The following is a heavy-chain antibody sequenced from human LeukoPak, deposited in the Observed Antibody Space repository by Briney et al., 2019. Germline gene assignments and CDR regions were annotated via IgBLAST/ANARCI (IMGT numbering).Heavy chain of an antibody. CDR3: ASERTVTPWYFDY. Sequence: SVKVSCKASGGTFSSYAISWVRQAPGQGLEWMGGIIPIFGTANYAQKFQGRVTITADESTSTAYMGLSSLRSEDTAVYYCASERTVTPWYFDYWGQGTLVTVSS. CDR1: GGTFSSYA. V-gene: IGHV1-69*13. J-gene: IGHJ4*02. CDR2: IIPIFGTA. D-gene: IGHD4-17*01.